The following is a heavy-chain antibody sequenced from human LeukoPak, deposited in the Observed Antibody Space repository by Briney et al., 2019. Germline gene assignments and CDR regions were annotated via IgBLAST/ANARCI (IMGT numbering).Heavy chain of an antibody. V-gene: IGHV3-30*18. Sequence: GGSLRLFCAASGFTFSSYDMHWVRQAPGKGLVWVTVISYDGSNKYYGDSVKGRFTISRANSKNTLYLKMTSLRADDTAVYYCAKEGSNGDFDYWGQGTLVTVSS. CDR1: GFTFSSYD. CDR3: AKEGSNGDFDY. CDR2: ISYDGSNK. J-gene: IGHJ4*02. D-gene: IGHD1-26*01.